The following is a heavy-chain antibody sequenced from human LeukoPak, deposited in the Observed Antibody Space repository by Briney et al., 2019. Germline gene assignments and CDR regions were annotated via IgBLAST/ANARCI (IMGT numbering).Heavy chain of an antibody. D-gene: IGHD1-26*01. Sequence: SETLSLTCTVSGGSISSYCWSWIRQPPGKGLEWIGYIYYSGSTNYNPSLKSRVTISVDTSKNQFSLKLSSVTAADTAVYYCARVGAKDYWGQGTLVTVSS. J-gene: IGHJ4*02. CDR2: IYYSGST. CDR3: ARVGAKDY. CDR1: GGSISSYC. V-gene: IGHV4-59*01.